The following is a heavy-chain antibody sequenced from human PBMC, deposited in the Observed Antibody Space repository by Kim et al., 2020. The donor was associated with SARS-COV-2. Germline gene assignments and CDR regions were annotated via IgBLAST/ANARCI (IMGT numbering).Heavy chain of an antibody. J-gene: IGHJ4*02. CDR1: GGTFSSYT. CDR2: IIPILGIA. CDR3: AAALETMGGAFDY. Sequence: SVKVSCKASGGTFSSYTISWVRQAPGQGLEWMGRIIPILGIANYAQKFQGRVTITADKSTSTAYMELSSLRSEDTAVYYCAAALETMGGAFDYWGQGTLVTVSS. D-gene: IGHD3-16*01. V-gene: IGHV1-69*02.